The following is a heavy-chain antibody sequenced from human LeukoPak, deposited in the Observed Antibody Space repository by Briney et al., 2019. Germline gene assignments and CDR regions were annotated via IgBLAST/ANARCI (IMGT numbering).Heavy chain of an antibody. Sequence: SETLSLTCTVSGGSISSYYWSWIRQPPGKGLEWIGYIYYSGSTNYNPSLKSRVTISVDTSKNQFSLKLSSVTAADTAVYYSARSRVCSSTSCHPFYYGMDVWGQGTTVTVSS. CDR1: GGSISSYY. D-gene: IGHD2-2*01. J-gene: IGHJ6*02. V-gene: IGHV4-59*08. CDR3: ARSRVCSSTSCHPFYYGMDV. CDR2: IYYSGST.